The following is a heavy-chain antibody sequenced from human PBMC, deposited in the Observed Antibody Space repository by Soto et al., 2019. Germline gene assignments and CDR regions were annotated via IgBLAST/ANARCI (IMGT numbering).Heavy chain of an antibody. V-gene: IGHV3-30-3*01. Sequence: PGGSLRLSCAASGFTFSSYAMHWVRQAPGKGLERVAVISYDGSNKYYADSVKGRFTISRDNSKNTLYLQMNSLRAEDKAVYYCAGGVSSGYYYYYYYGMDVWGQGTTVSVSS. D-gene: IGHD3-22*01. CDR2: ISYDGSNK. CDR1: GFTFSSYA. J-gene: IGHJ6*02. CDR3: AGGVSSGYYYYYYYGMDV.